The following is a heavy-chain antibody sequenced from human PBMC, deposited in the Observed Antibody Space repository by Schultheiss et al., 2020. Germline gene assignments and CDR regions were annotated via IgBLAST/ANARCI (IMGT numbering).Heavy chain of an antibody. CDR2: IWYDGSNK. V-gene: IGHV3-33*08. J-gene: IGHJ6*02. CDR3: ARGGYCTGGVCYAYYYYYGMDV. CDR1: GFTFSSYG. Sequence: GGSLRLSCAASGFTFSSYGMHWVRQAPGKGLEWVAVIWYDGSNKYYADSVKGRFTISRDNSKNTLYLQMNSLRAEDTAVYYCARGGYCTGGVCYAYYYYYGMDVWGQGTTVTVSS. D-gene: IGHD2-8*02.